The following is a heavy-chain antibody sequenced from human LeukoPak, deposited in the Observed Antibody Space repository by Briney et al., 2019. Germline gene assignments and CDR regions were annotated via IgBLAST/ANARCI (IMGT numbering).Heavy chain of an antibody. CDR2: INTNTGNP. J-gene: IGHJ3*02. Sequence: ASVKVSCKASGYTFTSYAMNWVRQAPGQGLEWMGWINTNTGNPTYAQGFTGRFVFSLDTSVSTAYLQISSLKAEDTAVYYCARRKSPRRITISSASHGAFDIWGQGTMVTVSS. D-gene: IGHD3-9*01. CDR3: ARRKSPRRITISSASHGAFDI. V-gene: IGHV7-4-1*02. CDR1: GYTFTSYA.